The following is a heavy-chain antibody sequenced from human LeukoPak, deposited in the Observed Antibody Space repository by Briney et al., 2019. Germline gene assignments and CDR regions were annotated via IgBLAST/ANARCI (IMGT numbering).Heavy chain of an antibody. V-gene: IGHV3-23*01. CDR1: GFTFSSYG. CDR2: ISGSGGST. D-gene: IGHD3-22*01. CDR3: AKDRRPVYYYDSSGYYPDY. J-gene: IGHJ4*02. Sequence: PGGSLRLSCAASGFTFSSYGMSWVRQAPGKGLEWVSAISGSGGSTYYADSVKGRFTISRDNSKNTLYLQMNSLRAKDTAVYYCAKDRRPVYYYDSSGYYPDYWGQGTLVTVSS.